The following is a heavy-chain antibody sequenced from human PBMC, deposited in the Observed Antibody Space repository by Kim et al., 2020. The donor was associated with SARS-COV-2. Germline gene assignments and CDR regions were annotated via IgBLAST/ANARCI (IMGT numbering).Heavy chain of an antibody. V-gene: IGHV1-69*04. Sequence: ASVKVSCKVSGGSFNTFGISWVRQAPGQGLEWMGRIIPVVGIGDVVQKFQGRVTITADKSTHTAHMEVNNLRSDDTAVYYCARDPGYRSGWYSHYWGQGTLVTVSS. CDR1: GGSFNTFG. D-gene: IGHD6-19*01. CDR2: IIPVVGIG. CDR3: ARDPGYRSGWYSHY. J-gene: IGHJ4*02.